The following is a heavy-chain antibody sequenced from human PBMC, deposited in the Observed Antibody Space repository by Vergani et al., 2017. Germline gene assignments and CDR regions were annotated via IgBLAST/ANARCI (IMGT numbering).Heavy chain of an antibody. J-gene: IGHJ4*02. D-gene: IGHD5-18*01. CDR3: ARARIQLYSSETD. CDR2: IIPILGIA. Sequence: VQLVQSGAEVKKPGSSVKVSCKASGGTFSSYTISWVRQAPGQGLEWMGRIIPILGIANYAQKFQGRVTITADKSTSTAYMELSSLRSEDTAVYYCARARIQLYSSETDWGQGTLVTVSS. V-gene: IGHV1-69*09. CDR1: GGTFSSYT.